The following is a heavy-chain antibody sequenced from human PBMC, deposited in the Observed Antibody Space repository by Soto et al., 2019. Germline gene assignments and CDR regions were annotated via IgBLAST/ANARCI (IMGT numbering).Heavy chain of an antibody. CDR1: GGSISSYY. Sequence: SETLSLTCTVSGGSISSYYWSWIRQPPGKGLEWIGYIYYSGSTNYNPSLKSRVTISVDTSKNQFSLKQSSVTAADTAVYYCARLRYSSGWYSDYWGQGTLVTVSS. V-gene: IGHV4-59*08. D-gene: IGHD6-19*01. CDR2: IYYSGST. CDR3: ARLRYSSGWYSDY. J-gene: IGHJ4*02.